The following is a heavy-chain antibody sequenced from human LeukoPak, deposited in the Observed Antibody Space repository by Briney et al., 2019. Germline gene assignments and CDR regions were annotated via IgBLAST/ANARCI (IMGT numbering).Heavy chain of an antibody. Sequence: SSETLPLTCTVSGGSLSSYYWSWIRQPPGKGLEWIGYIYSRGLTRGSTNYNPSLKSRVTISVDTSKNQFTLKVNSVTSADTAVYYCARDQEYSGSYYRYFDFWGQGALVTVSS. V-gene: IGHV4-59*01. J-gene: IGHJ4*02. CDR1: GGSLSSYY. CDR3: ARDQEYSGSYYRYFDF. CDR2: IYSRGLTRGST. D-gene: IGHD1-26*01.